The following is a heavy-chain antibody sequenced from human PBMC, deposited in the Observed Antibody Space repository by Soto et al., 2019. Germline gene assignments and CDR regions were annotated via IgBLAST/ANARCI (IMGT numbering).Heavy chain of an antibody. CDR2: ISAYNGNT. V-gene: IGHV1-18*01. CDR1: GYTFTSYG. J-gene: IGHJ6*02. CDR3: ARDMGSSSFYYYYGMDV. D-gene: IGHD6-6*01. Sequence: ASVKVSCKASGYTFTSYGISWVRQAPGQGLEWMGWISAYNGNTNYAQKLQGRVTMTTDTSTSTAYMELRNLRSDDTALYYFARDMGSSSFYYYYGMDVWGQGTTVTVSS.